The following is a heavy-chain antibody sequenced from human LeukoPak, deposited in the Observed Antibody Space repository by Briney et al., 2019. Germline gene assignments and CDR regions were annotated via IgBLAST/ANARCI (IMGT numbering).Heavy chain of an antibody. Sequence: PSETLSLTCAVSGGSISSGGYSWSWIRQPPGKGLEWIGYIYYSVNTYYSPSLKSRATISVDTSKNQFSLKLSSVTAADTAVYYCARDGGVAPHNWFDPWGQGTLVTVSS. CDR2: IYYSVNT. J-gene: IGHJ5*02. CDR3: ARDGGVAPHNWFDP. CDR1: GGSISSGGYS. V-gene: IGHV4-30-4*07. D-gene: IGHD2-8*02.